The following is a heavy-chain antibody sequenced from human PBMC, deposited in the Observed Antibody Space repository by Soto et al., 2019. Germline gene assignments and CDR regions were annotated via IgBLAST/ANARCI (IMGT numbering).Heavy chain of an antibody. CDR1: GGTFSSYT. CDR2: IIPILGIA. Sequence: QVQLVQSGAEVKKPGSSVKVSCKASGGTFSSYTISWVRQAPGQGLEWMGRIIPILGIANYAQKFQGRVTITADKSTSTAYMELSSLRSEDTAVYYCARGSFYGDYYYYYMDVWGNGTTVTVSS. V-gene: IGHV1-69*02. D-gene: IGHD4-17*01. J-gene: IGHJ6*03. CDR3: ARGSFYGDYYYYYMDV.